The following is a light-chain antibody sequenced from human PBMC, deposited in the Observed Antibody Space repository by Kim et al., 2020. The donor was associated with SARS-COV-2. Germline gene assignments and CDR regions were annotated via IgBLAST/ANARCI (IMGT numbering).Light chain of an antibody. Sequence: ALVGDRATLPLRASQDIRNDFGWYQQNPGRAPKRLILGASSLQSGVPKKFSGSGSGTEFTPTIRNLQAEDFATYFCLQHNTYPITFGQGTRLEIK. CDR3: LQHNTYPIT. CDR1: QDIRND. V-gene: IGKV1-17*02. CDR2: GAS. J-gene: IGKJ5*01.